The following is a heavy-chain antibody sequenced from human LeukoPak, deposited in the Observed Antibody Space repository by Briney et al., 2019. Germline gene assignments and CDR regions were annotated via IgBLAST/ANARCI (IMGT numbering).Heavy chain of an antibody. V-gene: IGHV4-30-4*01. CDR3: ARPHPRNCGGDCYSSEYWYFDL. CDR1: GGSISSGDYY. Sequence: PSQTLSLTCTVSGGSISSGDYYWSWIRQPPGKGLEWIGYIYYSGSTYYNPSLKSRVTISVDTSKNQFSLKLSSVTAADTAVYYCARPHPRNCGGDCYSSEYWYFDLWGRGTLVTVSS. D-gene: IGHD2-21*02. CDR2: IYYSGST. J-gene: IGHJ2*01.